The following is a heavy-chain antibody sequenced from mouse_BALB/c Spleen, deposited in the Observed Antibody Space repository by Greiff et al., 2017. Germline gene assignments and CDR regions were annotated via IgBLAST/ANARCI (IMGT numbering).Heavy chain of an antibody. V-gene: IGHV1-9*01. CDR2: ILPGSGST. Sequence: QVQLQQSGAELMKPGASVKISCKATGYTFSSYWIEWVKQRPGHGLEWIGEILPGSGSTNYNEKFKGKATFTADTSSNTAYMQLSSLTSEDSAVYYCARWGGDGPSYWYFDGWGAGTTVTVSS. J-gene: IGHJ1*01. CDR1: GYTFSSYW. D-gene: IGHD2-10*02. CDR3: ARWGGDGPSYWYFDG.